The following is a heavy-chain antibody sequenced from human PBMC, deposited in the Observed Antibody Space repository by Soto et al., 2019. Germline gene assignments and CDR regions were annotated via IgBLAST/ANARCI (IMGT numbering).Heavy chain of an antibody. J-gene: IGHJ4*02. CDR3: AKRGDDFLSGYYYYFDY. CDR2: IGSSGGNT. V-gene: IGHV3-23*01. CDR1: GFTFDAYA. D-gene: IGHD3-3*01. Sequence: PGGSLRLSCSASGFTFDAYAMSWVRQAPGKGLEWVSSIGSSGGNTYYADSMKGRFTISRDNSKNTLYLQMSSLRVEDTAVYYCAKRGDDFLSGYYYYFDYWGLGTLVTVSS.